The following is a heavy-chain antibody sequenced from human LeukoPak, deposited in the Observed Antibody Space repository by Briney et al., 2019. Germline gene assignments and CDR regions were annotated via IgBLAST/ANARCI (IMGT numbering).Heavy chain of an antibody. CDR3: AGVWNGISSGQGVAFDY. J-gene: IGHJ4*02. V-gene: IGHV4-34*01. D-gene: IGHD3-22*01. CDR1: GGSFSGYY. Sequence: PSETLSLTCAVYGGSFSGYYWSWIRQPPGKGLEWIGEINHSGSTNYNPSLKSRVTISVDTSKNQFSLKLSSVTAADTAVYYCAGVWNGISSGQGVAFDYWGQGTLVTVSS. CDR2: INHSGST.